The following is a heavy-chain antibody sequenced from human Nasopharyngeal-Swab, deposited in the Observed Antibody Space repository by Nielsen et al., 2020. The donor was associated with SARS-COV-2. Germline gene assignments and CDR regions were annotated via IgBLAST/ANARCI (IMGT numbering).Heavy chain of an antibody. CDR2: ISRDGGST. CDR3: AKDIGSAAAGYDY. V-gene: IGHV3-43*02. Sequence: GGSLRLSCEASGFTSDDYAMHWVRQAPGKGLEWVSLISRDGGSTYYADSVKGRFTISRDNSKNSLYLQMNSLRTEDTALYYCAKDIGSAAAGYDYWGQGTLVTVSS. CDR1: GFTSDDYA. D-gene: IGHD6-13*01. J-gene: IGHJ4*02.